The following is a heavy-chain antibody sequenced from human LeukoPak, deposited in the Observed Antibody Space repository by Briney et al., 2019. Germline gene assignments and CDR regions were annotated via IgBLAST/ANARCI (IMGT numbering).Heavy chain of an antibody. V-gene: IGHV3-48*01. CDR1: GFTFSSYS. D-gene: IGHD3-10*01. CDR2: ISSSSSTI. CDR3: ARDYYGSGSYPYFDF. J-gene: IGHJ4*02. Sequence: GGSLRLSCAASGFTFSSYSMNWVRQAPGKGLEWVSYISSSSSTIYYADSVKGRFTISRDNAKNSLYLQMNSLRAEDTAVYYCARDYYGSGSYPYFDFRGQGTLVTVSS.